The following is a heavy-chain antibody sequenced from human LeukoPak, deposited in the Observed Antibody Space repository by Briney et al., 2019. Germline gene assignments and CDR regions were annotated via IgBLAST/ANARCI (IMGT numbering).Heavy chain of an antibody. J-gene: IGHJ4*02. V-gene: IGHV3-30-3*01. Sequence: GGSLRLSCAASGFTFSSYAMHWVRQAPGKGLEWVAVISYDGSNEYYADSVKGRFTISRDNSKNTLYLQMNSLRAEDTAVYYCARQRFLEWLLDYWGQGTLVTVSS. D-gene: IGHD3-3*01. CDR1: GFTFSSYA. CDR2: ISYDGSNE. CDR3: ARQRFLEWLLDY.